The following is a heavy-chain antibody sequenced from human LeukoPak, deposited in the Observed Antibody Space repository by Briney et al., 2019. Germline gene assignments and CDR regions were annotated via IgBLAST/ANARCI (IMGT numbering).Heavy chain of an antibody. CDR1: GFTFSSYW. J-gene: IGHJ4*02. Sequence: PGGSLRLSCAASGFTFSSYWMSWVRQAPGKGLEWVANIKQDGSEKYYVDSVKGRFTISRDNAKNSLYLQMNSLRAEDTAVYYCARGLNPTYYYDSSGLDYWGQGTLVTVSS. CDR3: ARGLNPTYYYDSSGLDY. V-gene: IGHV3-7*01. CDR2: IKQDGSEK. D-gene: IGHD3-22*01.